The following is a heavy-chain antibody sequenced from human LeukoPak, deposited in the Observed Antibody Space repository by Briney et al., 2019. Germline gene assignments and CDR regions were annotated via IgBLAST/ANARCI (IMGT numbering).Heavy chain of an antibody. CDR1: GGSISDYY. V-gene: IGHV4-59*01. CDR3: AREATITVAGTRKFEY. J-gene: IGHJ4*02. D-gene: IGHD6-19*01. CDR2: IYYSGNT. Sequence: SETLSLTCTVSGGSISDYYWSWIRQPPGKGLEWIGYIYYSGNTNYNPSLKSRVTISLDMSKNQFSLKLSSVTAADTAVYFCAREATITVAGTRKFEYWGQGTLVTVSS.